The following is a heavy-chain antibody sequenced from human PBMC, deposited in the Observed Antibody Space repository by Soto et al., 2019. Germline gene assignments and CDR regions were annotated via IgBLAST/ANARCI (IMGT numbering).Heavy chain of an antibody. V-gene: IGHV3-30*18. CDR3: AKESSPPYCGGGSCYLGGWGY. CDR2: ISFDGNNE. D-gene: IGHD2-15*01. CDR1: GFTFRSYG. J-gene: IGHJ4*02. Sequence: QVHLVESGGGVVQPGRSLRLSCAGSGFTFRSYGMHWVRQAPGKGLEWVALISFDGNNEYYADSVKGRFTISRDNSKNTLYLQMNSLRPEDTAVYYGAKESSPPYCGGGSCYLGGWGYWGQGTLVTVSS.